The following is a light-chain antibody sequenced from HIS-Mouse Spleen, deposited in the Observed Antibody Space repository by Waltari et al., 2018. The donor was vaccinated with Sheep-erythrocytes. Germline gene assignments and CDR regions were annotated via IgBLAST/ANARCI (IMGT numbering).Light chain of an antibody. CDR2: YDA. Sequence: QSVLTQPPSVSEAPRQRVTISCSGSSSNIGNNAVNWYQQLPGKAPKLLIYYDARRPSGVSGRFSGSKCGTSASRAISGLQSEDEADYYCAAWDDSLNGWVFGGGTKLTVL. CDR3: AAWDDSLNGWV. V-gene: IGLV1-36*01. CDR1: SSNIGNNA. J-gene: IGLJ3*02.